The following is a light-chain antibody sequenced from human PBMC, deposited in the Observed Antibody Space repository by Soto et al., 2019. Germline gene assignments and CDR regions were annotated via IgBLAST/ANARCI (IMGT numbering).Light chain of an antibody. CDR1: LSVSNNY. J-gene: IGKJ1*01. CDR2: GAT. V-gene: IGKV3-20*01. CDR3: QQYGSTPGT. Sequence: LTPAPDTRSLSPGGIATRCGRASLSVSNNYLAWYQQKPGQAPRLLIYGATSRATGIPDRFSGSGSGTAFTLTISRLEPEDFAVYYCQQYGSTPGTFGQGTKVDIK.